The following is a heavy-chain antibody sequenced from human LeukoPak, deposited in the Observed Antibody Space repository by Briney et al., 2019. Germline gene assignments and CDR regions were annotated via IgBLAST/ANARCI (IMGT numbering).Heavy chain of an antibody. J-gene: IGHJ1*01. Sequence: PGGSLRLSCAASGFSFSTNYMSWFRRAPGKGLEWVSLIYSGGTAYYADSVKGRFTISRDNAKNTLSLQMNSLRPEDTGVYYCARAPSEIGGYYPEYFRHWGQGTLVTVSS. V-gene: IGHV3-66*01. CDR1: GFSFSTNY. D-gene: IGHD3-3*01. CDR3: ARAPSEIGGYYPEYFRH. CDR2: IYSGGTA.